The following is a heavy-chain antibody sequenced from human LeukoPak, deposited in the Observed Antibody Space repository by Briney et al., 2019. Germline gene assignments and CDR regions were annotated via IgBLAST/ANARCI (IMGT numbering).Heavy chain of an antibody. V-gene: IGHV3-23*01. CDR2: ISGSGGST. Sequence: PGGSLRLSCAASGFTFSSYAMSWVRQAPGKGLEWVSAISGSGGSTCYADSVKGRFTISRDNSKNTLYLQMNSLRAEDTAVYYCAKDPTSFGGVIAGFDYWGQGTLVTVSS. CDR1: GFTFSSYA. CDR3: AKDPTSFGGVIAGFDY. D-gene: IGHD3-16*02. J-gene: IGHJ4*02.